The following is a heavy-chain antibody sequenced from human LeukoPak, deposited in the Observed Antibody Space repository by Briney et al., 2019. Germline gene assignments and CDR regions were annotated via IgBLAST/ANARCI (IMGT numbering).Heavy chain of an antibody. V-gene: IGHV3-11*04. D-gene: IGHD2-8*02. CDR3: SWDHTGKEDI. Sequence: GGSLRLSCAASGFTVSSNYMSWVRQAPGKGLEWISYISISGGTIYYAESVKGRFTISRDNAKNTLYLQMNSLRVEDTAVYYCSWDHTGKEDIWGQGTMVTVSS. CDR2: ISISGGTI. J-gene: IGHJ3*02. CDR1: GFTVSSNY.